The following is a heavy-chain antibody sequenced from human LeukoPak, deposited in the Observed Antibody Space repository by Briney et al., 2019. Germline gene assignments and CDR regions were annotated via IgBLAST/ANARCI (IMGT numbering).Heavy chain of an antibody. Sequence: GGSLRLSCAASGFTFSDYYMSWIRQAPGKGLVWGSYISSSGSTIYYADSVKGRFTISRDNAKNSLYLQMNSPRAEDTAVYYCARESAYYYDSSGYYLGNGFDYWGQGTLVTVSS. J-gene: IGHJ4*02. CDR1: GFTFSDYY. D-gene: IGHD3-22*01. CDR3: ARESAYYYDSSGYYLGNGFDY. CDR2: ISSSGSTI. V-gene: IGHV3-11*04.